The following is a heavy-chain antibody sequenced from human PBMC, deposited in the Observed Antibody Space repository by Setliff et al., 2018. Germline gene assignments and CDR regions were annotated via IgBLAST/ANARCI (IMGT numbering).Heavy chain of an antibody. J-gene: IGHJ4*02. V-gene: IGHV3-33*06. CDR1: GFTFSSYG. CDR3: AKAGSGWYGLGDY. CDR2: IWYDGSNK. D-gene: IGHD6-19*01. Sequence: GGSLRLSCAASGFTFSSYGMHWVRQAPGKGLEWVAVIWYDGSNKYYADSVKGRFTISRDNSKNTLYLQMNSLRAEDTAVYYCAKAGSGWYGLGDYWGQGTLVTVAS.